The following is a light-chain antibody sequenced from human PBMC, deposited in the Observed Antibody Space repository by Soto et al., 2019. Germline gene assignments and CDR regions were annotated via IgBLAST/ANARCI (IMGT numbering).Light chain of an antibody. V-gene: IGKV1-12*01. J-gene: IGKJ4*01. CDR3: QQANILPLT. CDR1: EGISRW. Sequence: DIQMTEARYSVSSCGGYRFTITCGASEGISRWLAWYQQKPGKAPKLLISDVSSLQSGVPSRFSGSGSGTEFSLTITSLQPEDSATYYCQQANILPLTFGGGTKVDIK. CDR2: DVS.